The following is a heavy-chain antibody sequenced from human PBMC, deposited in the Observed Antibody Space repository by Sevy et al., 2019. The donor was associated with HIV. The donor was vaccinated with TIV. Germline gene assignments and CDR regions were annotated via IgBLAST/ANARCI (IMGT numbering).Heavy chain of an antibody. V-gene: IGHV3-30-3*01. CDR3: ARDGGYSIKWYPLY. D-gene: IGHD6-13*01. CDR2: ISYEGTQT. CDR1: GFAFSSHT. Sequence: GGSLRLSCAASGFAFSSHTMHWVRQAPGKGLEWVAVISYEGTQTFYAASVEGRFTISRDNSKNMLSLQINSLRPEDTAVYFCARDGGYSIKWYPLYWGHGTLVTVSS. J-gene: IGHJ4*01.